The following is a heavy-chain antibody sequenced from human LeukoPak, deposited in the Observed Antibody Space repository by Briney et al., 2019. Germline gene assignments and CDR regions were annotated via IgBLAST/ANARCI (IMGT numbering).Heavy chain of an antibody. J-gene: IGHJ5*02. CDR1: GYTFTSYD. V-gene: IGHV1-8*03. D-gene: IGHD3-3*01. CDR2: MNPNSGNT. Sequence: ASVKVSCKASGYTFTSYDINWVRQATGQGLEWMGWMNPNSGNTGYAQKFQGRVTITRNTSISTAYMELSSLRSEDTAVYYYARDRGAYYDFWSGYYSPGWFDPWGQGTLVTVSS. CDR3: ARDRGAYYDFWSGYYSPGWFDP.